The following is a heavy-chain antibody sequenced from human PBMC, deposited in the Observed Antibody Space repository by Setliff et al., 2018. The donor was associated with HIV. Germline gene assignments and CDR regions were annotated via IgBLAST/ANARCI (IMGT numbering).Heavy chain of an antibody. D-gene: IGHD3-9*01. CDR1: GGSINRSNYY. CDR2: ISYTGST. CDR3: ARQTWEYYDTLTGYYRSPKNFDS. J-gene: IGHJ4*02. V-gene: IGHV4-39*01. Sequence: ASETLSLTCTVPGGSINRSNYYWGWIRQPPGKGLEWIGTISYTGSTYYDPSLKSRVTISLDTSKNQFSLKLSSVTAPDTAIYYCARQTWEYYDTLTGYYRSPKNFDSWGQGTLVTVSS.